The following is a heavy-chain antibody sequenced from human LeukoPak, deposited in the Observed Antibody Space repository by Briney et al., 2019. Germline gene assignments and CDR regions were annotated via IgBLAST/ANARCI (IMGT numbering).Heavy chain of an antibody. Sequence: ASVKVSCKVSGYTLTELSMHWVRQAPGKGLEWMGGFDPEDGETIYAQKFQGRVTMTEDTSTDTAYMELSSLRSEDTAVYYCATGQGTTVTNWFDPWGQGTLVTVSS. CDR1: GYTLTELS. J-gene: IGHJ5*02. V-gene: IGHV1-24*01. CDR3: ATGQGTTVTNWFDP. CDR2: FDPEDGET. D-gene: IGHD4-17*01.